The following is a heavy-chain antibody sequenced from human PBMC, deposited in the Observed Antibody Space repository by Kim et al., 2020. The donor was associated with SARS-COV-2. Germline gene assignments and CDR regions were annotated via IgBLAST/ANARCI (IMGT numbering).Heavy chain of an antibody. Sequence: DSRKGRFTISRDNSMNTLNLQMNSLRTEDTALYYCAKGLRAAAGTGAFDLWGQGTLVTVSS. CDR3: AKGLRAAAGTGAFDL. V-gene: IGHV3-23*01. D-gene: IGHD6-13*01. J-gene: IGHJ4*02.